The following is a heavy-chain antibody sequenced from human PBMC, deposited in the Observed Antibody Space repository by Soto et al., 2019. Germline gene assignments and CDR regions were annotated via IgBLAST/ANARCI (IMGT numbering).Heavy chain of an antibody. CDR3: ARLAVAGKRTAFDS. D-gene: IGHD6-19*01. J-gene: IGHJ3*02. Sequence: QVQLVQSGAEVKKPGASVKVSCKASGYTFTGYYMHWVRQATGQGLEWMGWINANSGGKNYAQKFQGSVTMTRDTSISTAYMELSRLRADDTAVYYCARLAVAGKRTAFDSWGQGTMVTVSS. CDR1: GYTFTGYY. CDR2: INANSGGK. V-gene: IGHV1-2*02.